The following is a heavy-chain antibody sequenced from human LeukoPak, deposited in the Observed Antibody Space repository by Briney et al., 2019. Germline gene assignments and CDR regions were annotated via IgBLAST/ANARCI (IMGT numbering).Heavy chain of an antibody. CDR2: IYYSGST. J-gene: IGHJ4*02. V-gene: IGHV4-59*01. CDR1: GGSISSYY. Sequence: PSETLSLTCTVSGGSISSYYWSWIRQPPGKGLEWIGYIYYSGSTNYNPSLKSRVTISVDTSKNQFSLKLSSVTAADTAVYYCARLYYDFRSGYLPYFDYWGQGTLVTVSS. D-gene: IGHD3-3*01. CDR3: ARLYYDFRSGYLPYFDY.